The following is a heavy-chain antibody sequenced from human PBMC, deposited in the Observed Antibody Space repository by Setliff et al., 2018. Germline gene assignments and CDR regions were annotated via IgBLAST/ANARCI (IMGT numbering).Heavy chain of an antibody. V-gene: IGHV4-4*07. D-gene: IGHD6-19*01. J-gene: IGHJ6*03. CDR2: IHIGGSA. CDR1: GGSISSYY. Sequence: SETLSLTCTVSGGSISSYYWSWIRQPAGKGLEWIGHIHIGGSANYNPSLKSRVTMSIDTSKNQFSLKLNSVTAADMAVYYCAREQWLDPPGYYYMDVWAKGTTVTAP. CDR3: AREQWLDPPGYYYMDV.